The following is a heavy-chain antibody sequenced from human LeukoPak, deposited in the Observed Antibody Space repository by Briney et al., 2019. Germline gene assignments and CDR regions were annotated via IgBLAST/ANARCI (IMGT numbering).Heavy chain of an antibody. V-gene: IGHV3-7*01. J-gene: IGHJ4*02. CDR1: GFTFSSYW. CDR3: ARELGSSWYRKYYFDY. CDR2: IKQDGSEK. D-gene: IGHD6-13*01. Sequence: GGSLRLSCAASGFTFSSYWMSWVRQAPGKGLEWVANIKQDGSEKYYVDSVKGRFTISRDNAKNSLYLQMNSLRAEDTAVYYCARELGSSWYRKYYFDYWGQGTLVTVSS.